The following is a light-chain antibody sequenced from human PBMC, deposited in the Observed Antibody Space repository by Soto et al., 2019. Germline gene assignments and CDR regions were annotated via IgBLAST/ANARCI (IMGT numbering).Light chain of an antibody. CDR1: QSVSSN. V-gene: IGKV3-15*01. CDR3: QQYNNWWT. Sequence: EILMTQSPATLSVSPGERATLSCRASQSVSSNLAWYQQKPGQAPRLLIYGASTRATGIPARFSGSGSGTEFTLTSSSLQAEDFALYYCQQYNNWWTFGQGTKVEIK. CDR2: GAS. J-gene: IGKJ1*01.